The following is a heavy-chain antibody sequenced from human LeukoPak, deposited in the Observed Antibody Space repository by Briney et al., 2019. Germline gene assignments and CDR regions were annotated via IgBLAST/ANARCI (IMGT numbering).Heavy chain of an antibody. CDR1: DGSFSGYY. Sequence: KPSETLSLTCAVYDGSFSGYYWSWIRQPPGKGLEWIGEINHSGSTNCNPSLKSRVTISVDTSKNQFSLKLSSVTAADTAVYYCASRITMVRGVRLGSFDYWGQGTLVTVSS. CDR3: ASRITMVRGVRLGSFDY. J-gene: IGHJ4*02. D-gene: IGHD3-10*01. CDR2: INHSGST. V-gene: IGHV4-34*01.